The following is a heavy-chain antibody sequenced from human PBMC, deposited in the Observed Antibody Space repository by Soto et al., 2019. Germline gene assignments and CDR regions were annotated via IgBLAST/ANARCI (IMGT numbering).Heavy chain of an antibody. CDR3: GKGHSDSSYYFDY. CDR1: GFTFSFCA. J-gene: IGHJ4*02. V-gene: IGHV3-23*01. CDR2: IRGSGGDT. D-gene: IGHD1-26*01. Sequence: EVQLLESGGGLVQPGGSLRLSCAASGFTFSFCAMSWVRQAPGKGLKWVSSIRGSGGDTYYADSVRGRFTISRDNSKNTLYLQMNSLRVEDTAVYYCGKGHSDSSYYFDYWGQGTLVTVSS.